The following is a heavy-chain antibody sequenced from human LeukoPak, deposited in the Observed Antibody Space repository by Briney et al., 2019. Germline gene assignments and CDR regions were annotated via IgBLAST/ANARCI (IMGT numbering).Heavy chain of an antibody. CDR3: ARSFHGY. CDR2: IKQDGSEK. V-gene: IGHV3-7*01. CDR1: GFTSTDFW. J-gene: IGHJ4*02. Sequence: GGSLRLSCVASGFTSTDFWMSWVRQAPGKGLEWVANIKQDGSEKYYVDSVKGRFTISRDNAKNSVHLQMDSLRDEDTAVYYCARSFHGYWGQGTLVTVSS.